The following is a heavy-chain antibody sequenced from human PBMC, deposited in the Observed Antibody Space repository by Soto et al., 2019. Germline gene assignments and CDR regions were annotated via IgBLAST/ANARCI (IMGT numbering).Heavy chain of an antibody. CDR2: INPNSCGT. Sequence: ASVKVSCKASGYTFSDYYIHWMRQAPGQGLEWMGWINPNSCGTKYAHKFQGWVTMTRDTSIKTAYMELSRLTSDDTAVYYCARESGGATATLDYYYFYMDVWGKGTTVTVSS. CDR1: GYTFSDYY. J-gene: IGHJ6*03. D-gene: IGHD5-12*01. V-gene: IGHV1-2*04. CDR3: ARESGGATATLDYYYFYMDV.